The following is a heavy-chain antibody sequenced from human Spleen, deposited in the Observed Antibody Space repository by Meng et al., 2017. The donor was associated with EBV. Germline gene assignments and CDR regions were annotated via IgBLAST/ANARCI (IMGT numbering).Heavy chain of an antibody. D-gene: IGHD3-16*01. CDR3: ARGAYDRFGLDP. CDR1: GGSISRGAHP. Sequence: QLLVHAPGSGLVQPSQTPSLTCAASGGSISRGAHPWGWIRQPPGRGLELLGYIYHGGSAFYSPSLKTRVTMSIDKSKNQFSLNVSSVTAADTAFYYCARGAYDRFGLDPWGQGTLVTVSS. CDR2: IYHGGSA. J-gene: IGHJ5*02. V-gene: IGHV4-30-2*01.